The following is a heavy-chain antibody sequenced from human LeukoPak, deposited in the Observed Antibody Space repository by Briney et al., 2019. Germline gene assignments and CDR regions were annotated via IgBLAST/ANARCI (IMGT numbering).Heavy chain of an antibody. Sequence: PGGSLRLSCAASGFTFNNYAMSCVRQAPGEGLEWVSIIISDGGTFYADSVKGRFTISRDNSKNTLYLQLNSLRAEDTAIYYCAKDYSTITTFNTRLFDCWGQGTLVTVSS. CDR1: GFTFNNYA. J-gene: IGHJ4*02. CDR2: IISDGGT. V-gene: IGHV3-23*01. CDR3: AKDYSTITTFNTRLFDC. D-gene: IGHD2/OR15-2a*01.